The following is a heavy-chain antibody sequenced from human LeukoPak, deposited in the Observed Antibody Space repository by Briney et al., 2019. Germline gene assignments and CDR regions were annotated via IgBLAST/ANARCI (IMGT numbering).Heavy chain of an antibody. D-gene: IGHD3-3*01. CDR1: GYGFTSYW. CDR2: IYPHDSDT. J-gene: IGHJ5*02. Sequence: GESLKISCKGSGYGFTSYWIAWVRQMPGTGKGLEWMGIIYPHDSDTRYSPSFQGQVIISVDKSINTAYLEWSSLKASDSAIYFCARHSRKEWSRGFFGPWGQGTLVTVSS. V-gene: IGHV5-51*01. CDR3: ARHSRKEWSRGFFGP.